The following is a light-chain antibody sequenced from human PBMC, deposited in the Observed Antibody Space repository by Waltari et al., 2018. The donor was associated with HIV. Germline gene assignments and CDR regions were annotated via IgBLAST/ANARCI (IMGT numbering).Light chain of an antibody. Sequence: ETVITQSPAALSVSPGERVTLSCRASQSVSTNLAWYQQKPGQPPRLLIYGASARAPDGPARFSGSGSGTEFNRTIAALRSEYLAVYFCQQYNSWPRTFGPGSKVNI. J-gene: IGKJ3*01. V-gene: IGKV3-15*01. CDR3: QQYNSWPRT. CDR2: GAS. CDR1: QSVSTN.